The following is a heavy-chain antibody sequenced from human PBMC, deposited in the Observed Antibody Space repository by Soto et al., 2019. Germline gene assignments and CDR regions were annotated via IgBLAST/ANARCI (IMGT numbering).Heavy chain of an antibody. Sequence: QTLSLTCAISGDSVSSNSAAWNWIRQSPSRGLEWLGRTYYRSKWHNDFAVSVKSRITIKPDTSKNQFSLQLNSVTPEETAVYYCAGQHQWMDSWGQGTLVTVSS. CDR2: TYYRSKWHN. V-gene: IGHV6-1*01. CDR3: AGQHQWMDS. J-gene: IGHJ4*02. CDR1: GDSVSSNSAA. D-gene: IGHD5-12*01.